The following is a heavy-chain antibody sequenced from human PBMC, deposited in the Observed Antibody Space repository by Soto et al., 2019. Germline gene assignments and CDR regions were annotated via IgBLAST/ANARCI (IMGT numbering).Heavy chain of an antibody. V-gene: IGHV1-69*01. D-gene: IGHD4-17*01. Sequence: VQLMQSGAEVKQPGSSVKVSCKASGGTFSSHSINWVRQAPGQGLEWMGGIITLFGTANYAQNFQGRVTITADPSTSTAYMELNSLRSDDTAVYYCAREVGYGDFSAALLDWGQGTLVTVAS. CDR1: GGTFSSHS. CDR2: IITLFGTA. J-gene: IGHJ4*02. CDR3: AREVGYGDFSAALLD.